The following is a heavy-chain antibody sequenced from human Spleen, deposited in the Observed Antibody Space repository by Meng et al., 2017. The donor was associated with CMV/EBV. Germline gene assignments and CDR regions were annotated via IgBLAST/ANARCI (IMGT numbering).Heavy chain of an antibody. CDR1: GFTFSSYW. J-gene: IGHJ6*02. CDR2: INSDGSST. D-gene: IGHD3-3*01. Sequence: GGSLRLSCAASGFTFSSYWMHWVRQTPGKGLVWVSRINSDGSSTSYADSVKGRFTISRDNSKNTLYLQMNSLRAEDTAVYYCARDLGGSFGVVYYGMDVWGQGTAVTVSS. CDR3: ARDLGGSFGVVYYGMDV. V-gene: IGHV3-74*01.